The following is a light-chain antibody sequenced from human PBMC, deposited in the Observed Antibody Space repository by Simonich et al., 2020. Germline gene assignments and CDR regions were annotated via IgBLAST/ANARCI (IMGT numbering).Light chain of an antibody. CDR1: SRDVGGYNY. CDR2: DVS. V-gene: IGLV2-14*03. CDR3: SSYTSSSTYV. Sequence: QSALTQPASVSGSPGQSITISCTGTSRDVGGYNYVSWFQQQPGKAPKLMIYDVSNRPSGVSNRFSGSKAGNTASLTISGLQAEDEADYYCSSYTSSSTYVFGTGTKVTVL. J-gene: IGLJ1*01.